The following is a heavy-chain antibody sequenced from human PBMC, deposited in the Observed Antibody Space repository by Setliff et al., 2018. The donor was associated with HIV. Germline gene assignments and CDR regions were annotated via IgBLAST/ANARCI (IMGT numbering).Heavy chain of an antibody. Sequence: SETLSLTCNVSGVSFTSSTYYWGWVRQPPGKGLEWIGSIYYSGTTYYKSSLKSRVTISVDTSENQFSLKLTSVTAADTAVYYCARHVSGSYHSPFQHWGQGALVTVSS. J-gene: IGHJ1*01. V-gene: IGHV4-39*01. CDR2: IYYSGTT. CDR3: ARHVSGSYHSPFQH. D-gene: IGHD1-26*01. CDR1: GVSFTSSTYY.